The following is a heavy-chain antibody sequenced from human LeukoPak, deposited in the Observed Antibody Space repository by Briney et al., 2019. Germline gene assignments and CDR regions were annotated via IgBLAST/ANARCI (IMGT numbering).Heavy chain of an antibody. CDR1: GFTFSSYG. J-gene: IGHJ4*02. Sequence: GGSLRLSCAASGFTFSSYGMHWVRQAPGKGLEWVAVISYDGSNKYYADSVKGRFTISRDNSKNTLYLQMNSLRAEDTAVYYCAKWQGPYSSGRYFDYWGQGTLVTVSS. CDR2: ISYDGSNK. V-gene: IGHV3-30*18. CDR3: AKWQGPYSSGRYFDY. D-gene: IGHD6-19*01.